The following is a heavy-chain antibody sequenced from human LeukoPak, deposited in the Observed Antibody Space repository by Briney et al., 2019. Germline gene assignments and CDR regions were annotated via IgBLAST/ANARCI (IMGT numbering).Heavy chain of an antibody. J-gene: IGHJ4*02. CDR2: ISYDGSNK. CDR3: AEISPYGGNSA. CDR1: GFTFSSYA. Sequence: PGGSLRLSCAASGFTFSSYAMHWVRQAPGKGLEWVAVISYDGSNKYYADSVKGRFTISRDNSKNTLYLQMNSLRAEDTAVYYCAEISPYGGNSAWGQGTLVTVSS. D-gene: IGHD4-23*01. V-gene: IGHV3-30-3*01.